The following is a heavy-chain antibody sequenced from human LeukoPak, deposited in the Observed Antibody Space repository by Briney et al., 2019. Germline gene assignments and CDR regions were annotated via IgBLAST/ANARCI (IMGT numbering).Heavy chain of an antibody. CDR2: IYYSGNT. CDR1: GGSISSSSYY. CDR3: ARHSNGYFDY. Sequence: SETLSLTCTVSGGSISSSSYYWGWIRQPPGKGLEWIGSIYYSGNTYFNPSLKSRVTISVDTSKNQFALRLSSVTAADTAFYCCARHSNGYFDYWGQGTLVTVSS. J-gene: IGHJ4*02. D-gene: IGHD3-22*01. V-gene: IGHV4-39*01.